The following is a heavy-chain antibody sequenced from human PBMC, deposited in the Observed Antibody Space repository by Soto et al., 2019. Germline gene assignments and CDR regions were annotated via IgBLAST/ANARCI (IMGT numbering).Heavy chain of an antibody. CDR1: GCAFSSYA. V-gene: IGHV3-23*01. Sequence: GGSLRLSCAASGCAFSSYAISWVRQAPGKGLEWVSAISGSVGSTYYADSVKGRFTISRDNSKNTLYLQMNSLRAEDTAVYYCAKLVGELLPTVFDYWGQGTLVTVSS. J-gene: IGHJ4*02. CDR2: ISGSVGST. D-gene: IGHD3-10*01. CDR3: AKLVGELLPTVFDY.